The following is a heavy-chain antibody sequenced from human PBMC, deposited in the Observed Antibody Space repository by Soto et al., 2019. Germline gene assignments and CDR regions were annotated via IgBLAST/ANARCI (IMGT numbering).Heavy chain of an antibody. J-gene: IGHJ6*02. V-gene: IGHV1-18*04. CDR3: ARDGMMVVAATQDYYYGMDV. Sequence: ASVKVSCKASGYTFTSYGISWVRQAPGQGLEWMGWISAYSGNTNYAQKLQGRVTMTTDTSTSTAYMELRSLRSDDTAVYYCARDGMMVVAATQDYYYGMDVWGQGTTVTVSS. D-gene: IGHD2-15*01. CDR2: ISAYSGNT. CDR1: GYTFTSYG.